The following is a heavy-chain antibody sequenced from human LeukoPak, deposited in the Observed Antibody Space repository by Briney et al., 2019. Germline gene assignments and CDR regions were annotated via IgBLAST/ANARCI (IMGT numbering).Heavy chain of an antibody. D-gene: IGHD3-3*01. V-gene: IGHV3-23*01. CDR1: GFTFSTYT. CDR2: IGNNGGGI. CDR3: AWTHFGVVIRYFDY. Sequence: GGSLRLSCAASGFTFSTYTMYWVRHPPGKRLEWVSIIGNNGGGIHYADSVRGRFTISRDNSKNALYLQMNSLRAEDTAVYYCAWTHFGVVIRYFDYWGQGTLVTVSS. J-gene: IGHJ4*02.